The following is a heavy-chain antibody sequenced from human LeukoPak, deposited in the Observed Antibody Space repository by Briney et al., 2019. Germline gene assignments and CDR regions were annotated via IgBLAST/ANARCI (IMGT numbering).Heavy chain of an antibody. D-gene: IGHD4-17*01. V-gene: IGHV4-61*01. Sequence: SETLSLTCTVSGGSISSSSYYWSWIRQPPGKGLEWIGYIYYSGSTNYNPSLKSRVTISVDTSKNQFSLKLSSVTAADTAVYYCAREGGDYAGDGWFDPWGQGTLVTVSS. J-gene: IGHJ5*02. CDR3: AREGGDYAGDGWFDP. CDR2: IYYSGST. CDR1: GGSISSSSYY.